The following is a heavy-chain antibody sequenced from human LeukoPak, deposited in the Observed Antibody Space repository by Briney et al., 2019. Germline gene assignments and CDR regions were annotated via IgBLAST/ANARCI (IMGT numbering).Heavy chain of an antibody. Sequence: SETLSLTCAVSGGSISSGGYSWSWIRQPPGKGLEWIGYIFHSGSAYFNPSLKGRVTVSVDRPKNQFSLRLTSVTAADTAVYYCARGTSNWYFDYWGQGTLVTVSS. CDR3: ARGTSNWYFDY. CDR2: IFHSGSA. D-gene: IGHD6-13*01. CDR1: GGSISSGGYS. V-gene: IGHV4-30-2*01. J-gene: IGHJ4*02.